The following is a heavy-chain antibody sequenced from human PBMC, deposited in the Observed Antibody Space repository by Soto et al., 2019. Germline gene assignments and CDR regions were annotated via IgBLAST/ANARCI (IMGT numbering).Heavy chain of an antibody. V-gene: IGHV4-34*01. CDR1: GGSFSGYY. Sequence: QVQLQQWGAGLLKPSETLSLTCAVYGGSFSGYYWGWIRQPPGKGLERIGEINHRGSTNYNPSLKSRVNISVDTSKSQFSLRLSSVTAAETAVYYCARGGYFDYWGQGTLVTVSS. J-gene: IGHJ4*02. CDR2: INHRGST. CDR3: ARGGYFDY.